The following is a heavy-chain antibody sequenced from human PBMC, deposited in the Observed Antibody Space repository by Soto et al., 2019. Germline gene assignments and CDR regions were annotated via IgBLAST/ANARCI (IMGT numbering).Heavy chain of an antibody. CDR1: GFTFSSYG. J-gene: IGHJ5*02. CDR3: AKHGRGPYSRSRYGWFDP. Sequence: QVQLVESGGGVVQPGRSLRLSCAASGFTFSSYGMHWVRQAPGKGLEWVAVISYDGSNKYHADSVKGRFTISRDNSKNTMYLQKNSLRAAETAVYYCAKHGRGPYSRSRYGWFDPWGQGTLVTVSS. D-gene: IGHD6-13*01. V-gene: IGHV3-30*18. CDR2: ISYDGSNK.